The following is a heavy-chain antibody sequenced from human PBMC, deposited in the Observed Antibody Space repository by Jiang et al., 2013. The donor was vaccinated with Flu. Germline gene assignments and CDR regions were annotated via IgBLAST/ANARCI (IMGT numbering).Heavy chain of an antibody. CDR3: ARDGSGSYSRADLFDY. CDR1: GFTFSSYA. D-gene: IGHD1-26*01. J-gene: IGHJ4*02. V-gene: IGHV3-30-3*01. CDR2: ISYDGSNK. Sequence: VQLLESGGGVVQPGRSLRLSCAASGFTFSSYAMHWVRQAPGKGLEWVAVISYDGSNKYYADSVKGRFTISRDNSKNTLYLQMNSLRAEDTAVYYCARDGSGSYSRADLFDYWGQGTLVTVSS.